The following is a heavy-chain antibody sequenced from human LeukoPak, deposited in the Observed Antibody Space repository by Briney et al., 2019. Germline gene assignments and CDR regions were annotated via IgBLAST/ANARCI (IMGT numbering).Heavy chain of an antibody. CDR3: AEDRSFYGLDAFDI. J-gene: IGHJ3*02. D-gene: IGHD1-26*01. CDR1: GFTLSSYA. V-gene: IGHV3-23*01. CDR2: ISVSGNT. Sequence: GGSLRLSCAASGFTLSSYAMSWVRQGPEKGLEWVSAISVSGNTYHADSVKGRFTISRDNSKNTLYLQMNSLRAEDTAVYYCAEDRSFYGLDAFDIWGQGTMVTVSS.